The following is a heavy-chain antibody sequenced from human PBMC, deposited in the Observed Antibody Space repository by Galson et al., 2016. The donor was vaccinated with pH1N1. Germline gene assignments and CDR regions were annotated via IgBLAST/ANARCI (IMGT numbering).Heavy chain of an antibody. D-gene: IGHD1-26*01. J-gene: IGHJ4*02. CDR1: GFTFDDYA. CDR2: ISWNSGSL. CDR3: AKVDDYYLGYFDY. Sequence: SLRLSCAASGFTFDDYAMLWVRQAPGKGLEWVSGISWNSGSLGYADSVKGRFTISRDNAKNSLYLQMNSLRAEDTALNYCAKVDDYYLGYFDYWGQGTLVTVSS. V-gene: IGHV3-9*01.